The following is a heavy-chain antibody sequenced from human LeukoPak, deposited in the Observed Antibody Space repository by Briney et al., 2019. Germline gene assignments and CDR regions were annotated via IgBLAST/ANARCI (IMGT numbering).Heavy chain of an antibody. V-gene: IGHV4-59*08. CDR2: IYYSGST. J-gene: IGHJ6*02. CDR3: ARYLPYYYYGMDV. CDR1: GGSISSYY. Sequence: SETLSLTCTVSGGSISSYYWSWIRQPPGKGLEWIGYIYYSGSTNYNPSLKSRVTISVDTSKNRFSLKLSSVTAADTAVYYCARYLPYYYYGMDVWGQGTTVTVSS.